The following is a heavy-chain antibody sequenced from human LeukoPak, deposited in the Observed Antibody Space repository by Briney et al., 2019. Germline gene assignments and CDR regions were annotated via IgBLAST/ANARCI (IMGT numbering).Heavy chain of an antibody. CDR3: ARETVVVPAAPHHKYNYYGMDV. J-gene: IGHJ6*02. CDR1: GGSISSYY. Sequence: KSSETLSLTCTVSGGSISSYYWSWIRQPPGKGLEWIGYIYYSGSTNYNPSLKSRVTISVDMSKNQFSLKLSSVTAADTAVYYCARETVVVPAAPHHKYNYYGMDVWGQGTTVTVSS. V-gene: IGHV4-59*12. CDR2: IYYSGST. D-gene: IGHD2-2*01.